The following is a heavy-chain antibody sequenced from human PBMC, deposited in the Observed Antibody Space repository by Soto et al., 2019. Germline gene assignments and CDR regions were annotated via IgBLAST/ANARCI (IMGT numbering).Heavy chain of an antibody. D-gene: IGHD2-2*01. J-gene: IGHJ5*02. CDR2: INPSGGST. V-gene: IGHV1-46*01. CDR1: GYTFTNYA. Sequence: ASVKVSCKASGYTFTNYAMHWVRQAPGQGLEWMGIINPSGGSTSYAQKFQGRVTMTRDTSTSTVYMELSSLRSEDTAVYYCARNTNPYCISTSCYLPWFDPWGQGTLVTVSS. CDR3: ARNTNPYCISTSCYLPWFDP.